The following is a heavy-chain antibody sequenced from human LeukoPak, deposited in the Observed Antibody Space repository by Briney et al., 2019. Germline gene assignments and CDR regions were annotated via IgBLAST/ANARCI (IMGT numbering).Heavy chain of an antibody. CDR1: GLTCSSYW. J-gene: IGHJ4*02. CDR2: IKQDGSEK. CDR3: ARCQGSQWVVRGGYFDY. V-gene: IGHV3-7*03. D-gene: IGHD6-19*01. Sequence: GGSLRLSCAASGLTCSSYWMSWVRQAPGKGLEWVANIKQDGSEKYYVDSVKGRFTISRDNAKNSLYLQMNSLRAEDTAVYYCARCQGSQWVVRGGYFDYWGQGTLVTVSS.